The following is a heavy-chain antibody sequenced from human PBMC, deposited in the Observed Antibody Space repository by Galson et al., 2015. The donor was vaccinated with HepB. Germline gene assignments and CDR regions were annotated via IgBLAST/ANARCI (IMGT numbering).Heavy chain of an antibody. CDR3: ARVREDRTDSGSYSYYFDY. J-gene: IGHJ4*02. D-gene: IGHD1-26*01. CDR1: TFIFSTYS. Sequence: LRLSCAASTFIFSTYSMNWVRQAPGKGLEWISYITSSGSTIYHADSVKGRFTISRGNAKNSLYLQMNSLRVEDTAVYYCARVREDRTDSGSYSYYFDYWGQGTLVTVSS. CDR2: ITSSGSTI. V-gene: IGHV3-48*04.